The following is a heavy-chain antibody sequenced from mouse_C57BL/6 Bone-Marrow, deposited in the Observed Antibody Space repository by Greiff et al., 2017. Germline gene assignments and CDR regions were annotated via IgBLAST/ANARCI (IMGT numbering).Heavy chain of an antibody. D-gene: IGHD2-1*01. Sequence: QVQLQQSGAELVKPGASVKMSCKASGYTFTTYPIQWMKQNHGKSLEWIGNFHPYNDDTKYNEKFKGKDTLTVEKSSSTVYLESSRLTSDDSAVYDCARGGNYAGYYFDYWGQGTTLTVSS. CDR1: GYTFTTYP. CDR3: ARGGNYAGYYFDY. V-gene: IGHV1-47*01. J-gene: IGHJ2*01. CDR2: FHPYNDDT.